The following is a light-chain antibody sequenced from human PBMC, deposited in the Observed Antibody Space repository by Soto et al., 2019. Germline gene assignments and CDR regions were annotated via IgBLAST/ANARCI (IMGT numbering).Light chain of an antibody. J-gene: IGKJ1*01. Sequence: AIRMTQSPSSFSASTGDRVTITCRASQGISSYLAWYQQKPGKVPQLLIYETSILQSGVSSRFSGSGSGTEFTLTISSLQPDDFATYYCQQYNSYGWTFGQGTKVDIK. V-gene: IGKV1-8*01. CDR3: QQYNSYGWT. CDR2: ETS. CDR1: QGISSY.